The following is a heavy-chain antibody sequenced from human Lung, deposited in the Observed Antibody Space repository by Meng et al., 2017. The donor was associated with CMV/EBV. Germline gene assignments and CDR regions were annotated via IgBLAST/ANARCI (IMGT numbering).Heavy chain of an antibody. V-gene: IGHV4-34*01. CDR1: GGSFSGYY. J-gene: IGHJ4*02. CDR3: ARGRYDFWSGYYRGYLDY. D-gene: IGHD3-3*01. CDR2: INHSGST. Sequence: SQTLXLTXAVYGGSFSGYYWSWIRQPPGKGLEWIGEINHSGSTNYNPSLKSRVTISVDTSKNQFFLKLSSVTAADTAVYYCARGRYDFWSGYYRGYLDYWGQGXLVTVSS.